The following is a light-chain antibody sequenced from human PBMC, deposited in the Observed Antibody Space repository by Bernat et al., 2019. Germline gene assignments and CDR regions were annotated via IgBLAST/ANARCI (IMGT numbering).Light chain of an antibody. Sequence: KEKVSITCQASQNIGTMLHWYQQKSDQSPKVLIKYASRSISGVPSRFSGSGSGTDFTLTINSLEAEDAATYYCLQSRSFPVTVGPGTKLDIK. J-gene: IGKJ3*01. CDR3: LQSRSFPVT. V-gene: IGKV6-21*02. CDR1: QNIGTM. CDR2: YAS.